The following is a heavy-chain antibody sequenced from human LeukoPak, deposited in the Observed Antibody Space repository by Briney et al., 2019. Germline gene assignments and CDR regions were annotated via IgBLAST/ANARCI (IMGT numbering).Heavy chain of an antibody. J-gene: IGHJ2*01. CDR1: GDSISGSSYY. Sequence: TSETLSLTCSVSGDSISGSSYYWGWIRQPPGKGLEWIGSIYYSGYTHHNPSLKSRVTISVDTSKNQFSLKLNSVTAADTAVFYCARHGTYYYASNEGNWYFDLWGRGTLVTVSS. CDR2: IYYSGYT. D-gene: IGHD3-10*01. V-gene: IGHV4-39*01. CDR3: ARHGTYYYASNEGNWYFDL.